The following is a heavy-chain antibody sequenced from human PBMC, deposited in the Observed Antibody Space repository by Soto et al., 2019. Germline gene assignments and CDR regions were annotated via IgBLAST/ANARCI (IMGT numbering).Heavy chain of an antibody. CDR1: GFTFSSYW. Sequence: GGSLRLSCAASGFTFSSYWMHWVRQAPGKGLVWVSRINSDGSSTSYADSVKGRFTISRANAKNTLYLQMNSLRAEDTAVYYCARDQLSGMVRGDYYYYMDVWGKGTTVTVSS. J-gene: IGHJ6*03. CDR3: ARDQLSGMVRGDYYYYMDV. V-gene: IGHV3-74*01. CDR2: INSDGSST. D-gene: IGHD3-10*01.